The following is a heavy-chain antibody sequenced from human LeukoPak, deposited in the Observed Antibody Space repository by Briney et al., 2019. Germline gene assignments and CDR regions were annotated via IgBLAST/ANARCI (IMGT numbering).Heavy chain of an antibody. Sequence: GESLRLSCAASGFTFKKYWMNWVRQVPGKGLECLANIKEDGSETYYADSVKGRFTISRDNAKNSLYLQMNSLRAEDTAVYYCGVGTITIFGVVTRGDYWGQGTLVTVSS. CDR3: GVGTITIFGVVTRGDY. D-gene: IGHD3-3*01. CDR1: GFTFKKYW. J-gene: IGHJ4*02. CDR2: IKEDGSET. V-gene: IGHV3-7*01.